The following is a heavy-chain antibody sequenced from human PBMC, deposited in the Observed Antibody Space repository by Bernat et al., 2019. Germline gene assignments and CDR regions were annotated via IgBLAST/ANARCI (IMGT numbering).Heavy chain of an antibody. Sequence: EVQLVESGGGLVQPGGSLRLSCAASGFTFSSYEMNWVRQAPGKGLEWVSYISSSGSTIYYADSVKDRFTISGDNAKNSLYLQMNSLRSEDTAVYYCARYSGYDHTSDYWGQGTLVTVSS. D-gene: IGHD5-12*01. CDR3: ARYSGYDHTSDY. CDR2: ISSSGSTI. J-gene: IGHJ4*02. CDR1: GFTFSSYE. V-gene: IGHV3-48*03.